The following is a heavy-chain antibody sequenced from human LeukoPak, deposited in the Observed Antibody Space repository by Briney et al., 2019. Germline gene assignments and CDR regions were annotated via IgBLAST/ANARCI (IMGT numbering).Heavy chain of an antibody. CDR3: ARDRYYYGSSGYYSRGFDY. V-gene: IGHV4-59*01. CDR1: GGSISSYY. Sequence: SETLSLTCTVSGGSISSYYWSWTRKPPGKGLEWIGYIYYSGSTNYNPSLKSRVTISVDTSKNQFSLKLSSVTAADTAVYYCARDRYYYGSSGYYSRGFDYWGQGTLVTVSS. CDR2: IYYSGST. D-gene: IGHD3-22*01. J-gene: IGHJ4*02.